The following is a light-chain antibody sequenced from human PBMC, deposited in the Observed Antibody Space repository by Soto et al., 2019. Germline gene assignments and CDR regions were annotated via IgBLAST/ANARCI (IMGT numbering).Light chain of an antibody. CDR1: SSDAGTYDF. Sequence: SALTQPRSVSGSPGQSVTISCTGTSSDAGTYDFVSWYQQHPGKAPRLMIFDVSERPSGVPDRFSGSKSGNTASLTISGLQAEDEADYYCCLYAVTFYVFGTGTKVTVL. CDR3: CLYAVTFYV. J-gene: IGLJ1*01. V-gene: IGLV2-11*01. CDR2: DVS.